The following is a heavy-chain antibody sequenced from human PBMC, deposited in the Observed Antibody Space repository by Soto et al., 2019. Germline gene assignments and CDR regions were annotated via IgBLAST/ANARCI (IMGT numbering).Heavy chain of an antibody. J-gene: IGHJ6*02. Sequence: SETLSLTCAVYGGSFTGNYRSWIRQPPGKGLEWIGEVNDSGSTNFNLSLKSRVTISVDTSKKQFTLKLTSVTAADTAVYYCATESATSYFGMDVWGHGTTVTVSS. CDR2: VNDSGST. CDR3: ATESATSYFGMDV. D-gene: IGHD3-3*01. CDR1: GGSFTGNY. V-gene: IGHV4-34*01.